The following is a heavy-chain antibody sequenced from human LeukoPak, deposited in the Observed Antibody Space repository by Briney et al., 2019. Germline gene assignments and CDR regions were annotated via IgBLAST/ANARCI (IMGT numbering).Heavy chain of an antibody. V-gene: IGHV4-59*01. CDR2: IYYSGYT. CDR1: GGSTSSYY. D-gene: IGHD1-26*01. Sequence: PSETLSLTCTVSGGSTSSYYWSWIRQPPGKGLEWIGYIYYSGYTNYNPSLKSRVTISVDTSKNQFSLKLSSVTAADTAVYYCARETDSGSYTYFDYWGQGTLVTVSS. J-gene: IGHJ4*02. CDR3: ARETDSGSYTYFDY.